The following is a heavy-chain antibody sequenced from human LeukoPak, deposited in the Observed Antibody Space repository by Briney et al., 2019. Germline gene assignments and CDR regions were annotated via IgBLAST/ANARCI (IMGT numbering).Heavy chain of an antibody. Sequence: EGSLRLSCAASGFTFSSYAMHWVRPAPGKGLEWVAVISYDGSNKYYADSVKGRFTISRDNSKNTLYLQMNSLRAEDTAVYYCARGMDGYSSSWYRRHSYGFDYWGQGTLVTVSS. CDR2: ISYDGSNK. CDR1: GFTFSSYA. V-gene: IGHV3-30-3*01. CDR3: ARGMDGYSSSWYRRHSYGFDY. J-gene: IGHJ4*02. D-gene: IGHD6-13*01.